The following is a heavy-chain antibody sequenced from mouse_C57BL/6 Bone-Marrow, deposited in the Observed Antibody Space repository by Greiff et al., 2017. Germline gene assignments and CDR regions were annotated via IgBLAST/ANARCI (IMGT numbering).Heavy chain of an antibody. V-gene: IGHV5-9*01. J-gene: IGHJ1*03. Sequence: DVMLVESGGGLVKPGGSLKLSCAASGFTFSSYTMSWVRQTPEKRLQWVAAISGGGGNTYYPASVQGRFTISRDNDKNILYLQVSSLMSEDTALYYCSRQVTTVLATKYFDVWGTGTTVTVSS. CDR2: ISGGGGNT. D-gene: IGHD1-1*01. CDR1: GFTFSSYT. CDR3: SRQVTTVLATKYFDV.